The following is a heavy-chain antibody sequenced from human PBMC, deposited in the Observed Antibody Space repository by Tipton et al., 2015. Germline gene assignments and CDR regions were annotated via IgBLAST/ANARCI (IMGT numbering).Heavy chain of an antibody. Sequence: TLSLTCTVSGGSVSSGSYYWSWIPQPPGKGLEWIGYISFSDTTHYNPSLKSRDTISLDSSKNQFSLTLNSVTAADTAVYYCARDLEHGMDVWGQGTTVTVSS. CDR1: GGSVSSGSYY. CDR3: ARDLEHGMDV. D-gene: IGHD5-24*01. CDR2: ISFSDTT. V-gene: IGHV4-61*01. J-gene: IGHJ6*02.